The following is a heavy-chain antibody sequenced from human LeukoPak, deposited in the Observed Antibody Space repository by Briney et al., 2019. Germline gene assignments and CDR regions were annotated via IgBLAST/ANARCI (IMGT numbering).Heavy chain of an antibody. CDR1: GFTFSKYW. CDR2: IDKDGSEK. V-gene: IGHV3-7*01. D-gene: IGHD3-10*01. Sequence: PGGSLRLSCEVSGFTFSKYWMRWVRQAPGKGLERVASIDKDGSEKRYVDSVEGRFTISRDNAKNSVYLQMTSLGAEDTAVYYCATYTQHFGAPGTDYWGQGTLVTVSS. CDR3: ATYTQHFGAPGTDY. J-gene: IGHJ4*02.